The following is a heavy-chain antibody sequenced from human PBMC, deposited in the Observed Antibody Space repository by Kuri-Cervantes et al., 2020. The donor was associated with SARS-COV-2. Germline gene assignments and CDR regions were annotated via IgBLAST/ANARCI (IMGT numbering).Heavy chain of an antibody. D-gene: IGHD4-17*01. CDR2: INHSEST. J-gene: IGHJ5*02. CDR1: GGSFSGYY. CDR3: ARGGDYGFWFDP. Sequence: ESLKISCAVYGGSFSGYYWSWIRQPPGKGLEWIGEINHSESTNYNPSLKSRVTISVDTSKNQFSLKLSSVTAADTAVYYCARGGDYGFWFDPWGQGTLVTVSS. V-gene: IGHV4-34*01.